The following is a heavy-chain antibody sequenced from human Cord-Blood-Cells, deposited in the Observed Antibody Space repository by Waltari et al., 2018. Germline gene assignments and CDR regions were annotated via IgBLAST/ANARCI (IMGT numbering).Heavy chain of an antibody. V-gene: IGHV3-30-3*01. Sequence: QVQLVESGGGVVQPGRSLRLSCAASGFTFSSYAMHWVRQAPGKGLGWVAVISYDGSNKYYADSVKGRFTISRDNSKNTLYLQMNSLRAEDTAVYYCARGITVYDAFDIWGQGTMVTVSS. D-gene: IGHD4-4*01. CDR1: GFTFSSYA. CDR3: ARGITVYDAFDI. CDR2: ISYDGSNK. J-gene: IGHJ3*02.